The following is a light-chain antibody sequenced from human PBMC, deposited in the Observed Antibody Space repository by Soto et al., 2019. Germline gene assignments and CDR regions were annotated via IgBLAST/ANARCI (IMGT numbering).Light chain of an antibody. Sequence: DIVMTQSPDSLAVSLGERATFNCKSSQSVLYSPNNKNYLAWYQQKPGPPPKLLIYWASTRESGVPDRFSGSGSGTDFTLTISSLQAEDVAVYYCQQYYSTPWTFGQGTKVEI. CDR3: QQYYSTPWT. J-gene: IGKJ1*01. CDR2: WAS. V-gene: IGKV4-1*01. CDR1: QSVLYSPNNKNY.